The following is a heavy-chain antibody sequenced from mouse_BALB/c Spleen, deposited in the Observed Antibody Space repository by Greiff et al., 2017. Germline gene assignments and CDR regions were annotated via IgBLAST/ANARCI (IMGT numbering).Heavy chain of an antibody. J-gene: IGHJ1*01. Sequence: EVQLQQSGTVLARPGASVKMSCKASGYSFTSYWMHWVKQRPGQGLEWIGAIYPGNSDTSYNQKFKGKAKLTAVTSASTAYMELSSLTNEDSAVYYCTLSTMITVPYCDVWGAGTTVTVSS. CDR3: TLSTMITVPYCDV. CDR2: IYPGNSDT. V-gene: IGHV1-5*01. D-gene: IGHD2-4*01. CDR1: GYSFTSYW.